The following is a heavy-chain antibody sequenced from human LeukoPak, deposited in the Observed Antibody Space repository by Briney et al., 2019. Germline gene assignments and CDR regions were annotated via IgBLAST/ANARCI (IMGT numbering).Heavy chain of an antibody. CDR1: GGSISSSSYY. J-gene: IGHJ4*02. CDR2: IYYSGST. V-gene: IGHV4-39*01. CDR3: ASTVETDIVVIPADYFDY. D-gene: IGHD2-2*01. Sequence: SETLSLTCTVSGGSISSSSYYWGWIRQPPGKGLEWIGSIYYSGSTYYNPSLKSRVTISVDTSKNQFSLKLSSVTAADTAVYYCASTVETDIVVIPADYFDYWGQGTLVTVSS.